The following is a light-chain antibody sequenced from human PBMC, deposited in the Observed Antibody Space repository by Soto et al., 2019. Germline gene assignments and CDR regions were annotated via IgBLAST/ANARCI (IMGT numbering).Light chain of an antibody. Sequence: DIQLTQSPSFLSASVGDRVTISCRASQGISDYLAWYQQKPGKAPKLLIYGASTLQSGVPSRFSGSASGTEFTLTISSLQPEDFATYFCQQVNAYPLTFCGGTKLEIK. CDR2: GAS. J-gene: IGKJ4*01. CDR1: QGISDY. CDR3: QQVNAYPLT. V-gene: IGKV1-9*01.